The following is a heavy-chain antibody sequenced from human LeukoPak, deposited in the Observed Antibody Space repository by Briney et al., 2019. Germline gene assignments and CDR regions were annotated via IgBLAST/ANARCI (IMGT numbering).Heavy chain of an antibody. V-gene: IGHV1-2*02. CDR1: GYTFTGYY. D-gene: IGHD2-15*01. CDR3: ARPYCNGGSCHDYFGY. CDR2: MNPYSGGT. J-gene: IGHJ4*02. Sequence: ASVKVSCKASGYTFTGYYMRWVRQAPGQGLEWMGWMNPYSGGTNYAQKFQGRVTMTRDTSISTAYMELRRLSPDDTAIYYCARPYCNGGSCHDYFGYWGQGTLVSVSS.